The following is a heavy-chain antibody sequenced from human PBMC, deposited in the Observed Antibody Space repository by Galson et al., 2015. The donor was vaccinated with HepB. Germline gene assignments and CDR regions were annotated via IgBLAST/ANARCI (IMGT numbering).Heavy chain of an antibody. V-gene: IGHV3-30-3*01. CDR1: GFTFSSYA. CDR2: ISYDGSNK. J-gene: IGHJ4*02. Sequence: SLRLSCAASGFTFSSYAMHWVRQAPGKGLEWVAVISYDGSNKYYADSVKGRFTISRDNSKKKLYLQMNSLRAEDTAVYYCAKALGIAAAAIGDYFDYWGQGTLVTVSS. CDR3: AKALGIAAAAIGDYFDY. D-gene: IGHD6-13*01.